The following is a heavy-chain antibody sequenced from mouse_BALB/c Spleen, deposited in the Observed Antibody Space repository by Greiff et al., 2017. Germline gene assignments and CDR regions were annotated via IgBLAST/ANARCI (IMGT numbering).Heavy chain of an antibody. D-gene: IGHD2-1*01. CDR3: ARSPYGNYPYWYFDV. J-gene: IGHJ1*01. V-gene: IGHV3-1*02. Sequence: DVKLQESGPDLVKPSQSLSLTCTVTGYSITSGYSWHWIRQFPGNKLEWMGYIHYSGSTNYNPSLKSRISITRDTSKNQFFLQLNSVTTEDTATYYCARSPYGNYPYWYFDVWGAGTTVTVSS. CDR1: GYSITSGYS. CDR2: IHYSGST.